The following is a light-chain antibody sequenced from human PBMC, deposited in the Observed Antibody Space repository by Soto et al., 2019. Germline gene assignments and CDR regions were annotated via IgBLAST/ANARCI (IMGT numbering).Light chain of an antibody. CDR2: GAS. V-gene: IGKV3-15*01. Sequence: IVMTQSPATLSVTPGERVTLSCRASQSVGNNLAWYQQKTGQVPRLLIHGASTRATGIPARFSGSGSGTEFTLTISSLQSEDFAAYYCHQYNHWPFTFGQGTLPAIK. CDR3: HQYNHWPFT. CDR1: QSVGNN. J-gene: IGKJ5*01.